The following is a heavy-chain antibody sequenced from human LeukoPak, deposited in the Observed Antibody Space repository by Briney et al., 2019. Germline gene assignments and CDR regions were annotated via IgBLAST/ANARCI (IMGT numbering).Heavy chain of an antibody. J-gene: IGHJ4*02. CDR2: INHSGST. CDR1: GGSFSGYY. CDR3: ARGAAGTRFDY. V-gene: IGHV4-34*01. D-gene: IGHD6-13*01. Sequence: SETLSLTCAVYGGSFSGYYWSWIRQPPGKGLEWIGEINHSGSTNYNPSLKSRVTISVDTSKNQFSLKLSSVTAADTAVYYCARGAAGTRFDYWGQGTLVTVS.